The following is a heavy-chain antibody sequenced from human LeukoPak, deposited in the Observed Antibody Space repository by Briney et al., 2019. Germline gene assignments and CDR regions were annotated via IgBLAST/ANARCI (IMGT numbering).Heavy chain of an antibody. CDR3: ARDGYGYSYGYGFDY. V-gene: IGHV3-30-3*01. J-gene: IGHJ4*02. D-gene: IGHD5-18*01. Sequence: PGRSLRLSCAASGFTFSSYAMHWVRQAPGKGLEWVAVISYDGSNKYYADSVKGRFTISRDNSKNTLYLQMNSLRAEDTAVYYCARDGYGYSYGYGFDYWGQGTLVTVSS. CDR2: ISYDGSNK. CDR1: GFTFSSYA.